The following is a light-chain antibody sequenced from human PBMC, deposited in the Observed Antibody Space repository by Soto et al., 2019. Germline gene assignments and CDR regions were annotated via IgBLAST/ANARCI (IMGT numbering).Light chain of an antibody. Sequence: QSALAQPASVSGSPGQSITISCTGASGYVGTYSLVSWYQQHPGKAPKLIIYEVSQRPSGVPDRFSGSKSGNTASLTVSGLQTEDEADYYCSAYAGSNNFVFGSGTKLTVL. J-gene: IGLJ1*01. CDR2: EVS. CDR3: SAYAGSNNFV. V-gene: IGLV2-8*01. CDR1: SGYVGTYSL.